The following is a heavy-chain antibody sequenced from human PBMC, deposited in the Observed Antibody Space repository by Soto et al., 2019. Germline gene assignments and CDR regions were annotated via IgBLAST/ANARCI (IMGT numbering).Heavy chain of an antibody. V-gene: IGHV3-33*06. CDR3: AKGSVLRVVEAPLAILGGVDV. CDR2: MSYDGSHE. D-gene: IGHD2-8*01. J-gene: IGHJ6*02. Sequence: PXGSLRLSCVASGFTFSSYGMHWVRQAPGKGLDWVAVMSYDGSHEYYADSVKGRFTISRDNSKTILYLQMNSLRLEDTAVYYCAKGSVLRVVEAPLAILGGVDVWGQGAMVTVSS. CDR1: GFTFSSYG.